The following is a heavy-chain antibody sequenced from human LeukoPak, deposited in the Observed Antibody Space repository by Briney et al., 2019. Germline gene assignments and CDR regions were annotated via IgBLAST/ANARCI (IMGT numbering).Heavy chain of an antibody. Sequence: GGSLRLSCAASGFTFSSYWMHWVRQAPGKGLVWVSRINSDGSSTSYADSVKGRFTISRDNAKNTLYLQMNSLRADDTAVYYCARVGGHRDLDHWGQGTLVTVSS. J-gene: IGHJ4*02. CDR2: INSDGSST. CDR1: GFTFSSYW. CDR3: ARVGGHRDLDH. D-gene: IGHD3-16*01. V-gene: IGHV3-74*01.